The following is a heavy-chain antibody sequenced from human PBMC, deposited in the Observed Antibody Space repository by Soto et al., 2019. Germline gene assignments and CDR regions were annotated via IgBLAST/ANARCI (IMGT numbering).Heavy chain of an antibody. D-gene: IGHD3-10*01. CDR3: ARGPGVVWGVITYYYYYGMDV. Sequence: SETLSLTCAVYGGSFSGYYWSWIRQPPGKGLEWIGEINHSGSTNYNPSLKSRVTISVDTSKNQFSLKLSSVTAADTAVYYCARGPGVVWGVITYYYYYGMDVWGQGTTVPVSS. CDR1: GGSFSGYY. J-gene: IGHJ6*02. V-gene: IGHV4-34*01. CDR2: INHSGST.